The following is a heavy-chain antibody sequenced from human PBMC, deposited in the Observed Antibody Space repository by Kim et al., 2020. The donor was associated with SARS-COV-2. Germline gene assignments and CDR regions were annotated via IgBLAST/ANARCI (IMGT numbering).Heavy chain of an antibody. CDR3: AKNQAGYSDY. CDR2: T. J-gene: IGHJ4*02. D-gene: IGHD2-15*01. Sequence: TYAADPVKGRCATSRDNSKNTVYGQMNNLRAEDTAIYYCAKNQAGYSDYWGQGTLVTVSS. V-gene: IGHV3-23*01.